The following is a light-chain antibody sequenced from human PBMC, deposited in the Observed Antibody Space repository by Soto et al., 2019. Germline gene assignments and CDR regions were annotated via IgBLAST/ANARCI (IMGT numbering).Light chain of an antibody. CDR3: HQTAANPWT. CDR1: QNIGVY. CDR2: AAS. Sequence: IQMTQSPSSLSASVGDRVTITCRASQNIGVYLNWYQKKPGKAPKLLIHAASSLHSGVPSTFSGSGSGTDFALTISSLQPEDFATYYCHQTAANPWTFAQGIKVDIK. J-gene: IGKJ1*01. V-gene: IGKV1-39*01.